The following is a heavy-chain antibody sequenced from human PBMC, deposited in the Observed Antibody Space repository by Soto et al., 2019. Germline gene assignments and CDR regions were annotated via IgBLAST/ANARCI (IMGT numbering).Heavy chain of an antibody. CDR3: SRDPQVGATQYFHE. V-gene: IGHV1-18*01. Sequence: DSGQVSCTESVNSFTSYGIRWVRQAPGQGLEWMGWISAYNGNTNYAQKLQGRVTMTTDTSTSTAYMELRSLRSDDTAVYYWSRDPQVGATQYFHEWGQGTLVPVSP. J-gene: IGHJ4*01. D-gene: IGHD1-26*01. CDR1: VNSFTSYG. CDR2: ISAYNGNT.